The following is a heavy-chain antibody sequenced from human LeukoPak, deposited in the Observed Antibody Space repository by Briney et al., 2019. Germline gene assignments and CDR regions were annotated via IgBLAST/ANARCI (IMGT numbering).Heavy chain of an antibody. D-gene: IGHD3-10*01. CDR2: IYYSGST. Sequence: PSETLSLTCTVSGGSISSYYWSWIRQPPGKGLEWIGYIYYSGSTNYNPSLKSRVTISVDTSKNQFSLKLSSVTAADTAVYYCARALLWFGEFRYSWFDPWGQGTLVTVSS. V-gene: IGHV4-59*01. CDR1: GGSISSYY. J-gene: IGHJ5*02. CDR3: ARALLWFGEFRYSWFDP.